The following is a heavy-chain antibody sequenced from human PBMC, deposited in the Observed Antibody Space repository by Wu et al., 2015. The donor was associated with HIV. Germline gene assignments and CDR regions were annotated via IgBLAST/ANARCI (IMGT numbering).Heavy chain of an antibody. V-gene: IGHV1-18*01. J-gene: IGHJ5*02. Sequence: QVQLVQSGAEMKKPGAPVKVSCKASGYTFTSYGISWVRQAPGQGLEWMGWISTYNGKTNYAQKLQGRVTMTTDTSTSTVYMELRSLRSDDTAVYYCAKDWGGXSFRFDPWGQGTLVTVSS. CDR2: ISTYNGKT. CDR1: GYTFTSYG. CDR3: AKDWGGXSFRFDP. D-gene: IGHD3-16*01.